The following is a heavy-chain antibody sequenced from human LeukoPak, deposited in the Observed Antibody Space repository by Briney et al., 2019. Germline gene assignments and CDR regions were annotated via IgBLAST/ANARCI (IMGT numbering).Heavy chain of an antibody. J-gene: IGHJ4*02. CDR1: GFTFSSYA. V-gene: IGHV3-23*01. D-gene: IGHD1-1*01. CDR2: ISGSGGST. Sequence: GGSLRLSCAASGFTFSSYAMSWVRQAPGKELEWVSAISGSGGSTYYADSVKGRFTISRDNSKNTLYLQMNSLRAEDTAVYYCAKGGNWNGLNYFDYWGQGTLVTVSS. CDR3: AKGGNWNGLNYFDY.